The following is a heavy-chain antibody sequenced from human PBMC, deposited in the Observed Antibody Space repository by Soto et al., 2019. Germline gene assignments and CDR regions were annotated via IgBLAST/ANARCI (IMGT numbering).Heavy chain of an antibody. CDR1: GFTFSSYA. Sequence: GSLRLSCAASGFTFSSYAMSWVRQAPGKGLEWVSAISGSGGSTYYADSVKGRFTISRDNSKNTLYLQMNSLRAEDTAVYYCAKFRPTYCSSTSCPSGMDVWGQGTTVTVSS. CDR2: ISGSGGST. J-gene: IGHJ6*02. CDR3: AKFRPTYCSSTSCPSGMDV. V-gene: IGHV3-23*01. D-gene: IGHD2-2*01.